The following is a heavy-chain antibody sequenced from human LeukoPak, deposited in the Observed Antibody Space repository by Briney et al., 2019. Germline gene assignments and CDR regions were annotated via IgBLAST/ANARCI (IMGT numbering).Heavy chain of an antibody. CDR1: GFTFSSSS. CDR3: TAPGRGRGGYDFEY. CDR2: ISTSTSTI. D-gene: IGHD6-19*01. V-gene: IGHV3-48*04. J-gene: IGHJ4*02. Sequence: GGSLRLSCVASGFTFSSSSMNWVRQAPGKGPEWVSYISTSTSTIYYTDSVKGRFTISRDNAKNSLYLEMNSLRAEDTAVYYCTAPGRGRGGYDFEYWGQGTLVTVSS.